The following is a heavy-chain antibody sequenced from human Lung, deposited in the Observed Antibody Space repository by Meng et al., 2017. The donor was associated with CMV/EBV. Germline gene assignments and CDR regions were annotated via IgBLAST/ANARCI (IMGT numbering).Heavy chain of an antibody. J-gene: IGHJ4*02. CDR1: GFTFSSYA. D-gene: IGHD6-19*01. Sequence: SXAASGFTFSSYAMHWVRQAPGKGLEWVAVISYDGSNKYYADSVKGRFTISRDNSKNTLYLQMNSLRAEDTAVYYCARLAGGSGSEGWGQGTLVPVSS. V-gene: IGHV3-30-3*01. CDR3: ARLAGGSGSEG. CDR2: ISYDGSNK.